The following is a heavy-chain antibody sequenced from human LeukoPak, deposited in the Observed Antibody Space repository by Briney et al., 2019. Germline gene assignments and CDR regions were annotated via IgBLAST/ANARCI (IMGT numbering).Heavy chain of an antibody. CDR1: GGSISSYY. J-gene: IGHJ4*02. V-gene: IGHV4-4*07. Sequence: PSETLSLTCTVSGGSISSYYWSGIRQPAGKGLEWIGRIYTSGSTNYNPSLKSRVTMSVDTSKNQSSLKLSSVTAADTAVYYCARERAAAGSLDYWGQGTLVTVSS. CDR3: ARERAAAGSLDY. CDR2: IYTSGST. D-gene: IGHD6-13*01.